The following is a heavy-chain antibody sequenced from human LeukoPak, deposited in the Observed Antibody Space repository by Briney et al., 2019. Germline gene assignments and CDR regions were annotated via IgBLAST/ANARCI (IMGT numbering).Heavy chain of an antibody. D-gene: IGHD2-2*01. J-gene: IGHJ4*02. CDR1: GFTFSDYS. Sequence: GGSLGLSCAASGFTFSDYSMTWIRQAPGKGLECVSHISTSRANTILYVDSVKGRFTISRDNARNSLSLQMNSLRAEDTAVYYCARDGRQPDYWGLGTLVTVSS. V-gene: IGHV3-11*01. CDR2: ISTSRANTI. CDR3: ARDGRQPDY.